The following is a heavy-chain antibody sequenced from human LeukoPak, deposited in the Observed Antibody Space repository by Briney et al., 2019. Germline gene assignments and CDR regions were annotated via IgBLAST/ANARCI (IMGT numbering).Heavy chain of an antibody. V-gene: IGHV4-34*01. D-gene: IGHD5-18*01. CDR1: GGSFSGYY. CDR2: INHSGST. CDR3: ARVGYSYVINDWSRTGLGAYPTKYYYHMDV. Sequence: SATLALTGASDGGSFSGYYWSWIRQPPGKGLEWIGEINHSGSTNYNPSLKSRVTISGDTSKNQFSLKLSSVTAADTAVYFCARVGYSYVINDWSRTGLGAYPTKYYYHMDVWGKGTTVTVPS. J-gene: IGHJ6*03.